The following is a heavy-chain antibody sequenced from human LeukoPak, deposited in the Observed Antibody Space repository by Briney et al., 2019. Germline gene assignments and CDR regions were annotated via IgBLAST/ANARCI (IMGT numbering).Heavy chain of an antibody. V-gene: IGHV3-23*01. Sequence: PGGSLRLSCAASGFTFSSYGMSWVRQAPGKGLEWVSAISGSSGSTYYADSVKGRFTISRDNSKNTLYLQMNSLRAEDTAVYYCARGIVGATTGYWGQGTLVTVSS. CDR3: ARGIVGATTGY. CDR2: ISGSSGST. D-gene: IGHD1-26*01. CDR1: GFTFSSYG. J-gene: IGHJ4*02.